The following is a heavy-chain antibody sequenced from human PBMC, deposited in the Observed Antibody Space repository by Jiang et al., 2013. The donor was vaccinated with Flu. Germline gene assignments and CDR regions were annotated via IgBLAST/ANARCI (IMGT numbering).Heavy chain of an antibody. D-gene: IGHD5-12*01. CDR1: YY. CDR2: INPNNGDS. Sequence: YYIHWMRQAPGQGPQWVAWINPNNGDSDSARDLKERITVTRDTSITTVFMELTRLTSDDTAIYYCVALTSRSPHFWGQGTLITVSS. J-gene: IGHJ4*02. CDR3: VALTSRSPHF. V-gene: IGHV1-2*02.